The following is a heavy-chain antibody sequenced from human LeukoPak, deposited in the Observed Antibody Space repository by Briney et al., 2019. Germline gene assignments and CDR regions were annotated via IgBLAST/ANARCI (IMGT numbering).Heavy chain of an antibody. J-gene: IGHJ3*02. CDR3: ARHRRHYDILTGYYAGHFDI. D-gene: IGHD3-9*01. V-gene: IGHV4-39*01. Sequence: SETLCLSCTVSGGSFSSCSLYWGWLRQPQGQGLEWTGSIYYSGSTYYNPSLKSRVTISVDTSKNQFSLKLSSVTAADTAVYYCARHRRHYDILTGYYAGHFDIWGQGTMVTVSS. CDR2: IYYSGST. CDR1: GGSFSSCSLY.